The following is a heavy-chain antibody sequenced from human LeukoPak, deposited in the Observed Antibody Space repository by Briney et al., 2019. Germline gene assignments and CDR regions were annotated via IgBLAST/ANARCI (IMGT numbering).Heavy chain of an antibody. V-gene: IGHV3-23*01. D-gene: IGHD3-22*01. CDR1: GFTFSSFA. J-gene: IGHJ4*02. Sequence: GGSLRLSCAASGFTFSSFAMSWVRQAPGEGLEWVSAMSGSGGMTYSADSVKGRFTISRDNSKDTLYLQRNSLRAEDTAIYYCAKGPFFYYDASGYNYFESWGQGTLVTVSS. CDR2: MSGSGGMT. CDR3: AKGPFFYYDASGYNYFES.